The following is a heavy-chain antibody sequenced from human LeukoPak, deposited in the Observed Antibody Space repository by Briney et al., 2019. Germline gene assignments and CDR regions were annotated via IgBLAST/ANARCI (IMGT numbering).Heavy chain of an antibody. CDR3: ASPGYSNYY. CDR1: GGSFGGYY. Sequence: SETLSLTCAVYGGSFGGYYWSWIRQPPGKGLEWIGEINHSGSTYYNSSLKSRVTISVDTSKNQFSLKLSSVTAADTAVYYCASPGYSNYYWGQGTLVTVSS. CDR2: INHSGST. V-gene: IGHV4-34*01. D-gene: IGHD6-13*01. J-gene: IGHJ4*02.